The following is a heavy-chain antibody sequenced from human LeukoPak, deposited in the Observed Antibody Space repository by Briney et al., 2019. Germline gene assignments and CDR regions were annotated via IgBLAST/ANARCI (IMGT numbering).Heavy chain of an antibody. J-gene: IGHJ4*02. Sequence: SVKVSCKASGGTFSSYAISWVRQAPGQGLEWMGRIIPIFGTANYAQKFQGRVTITTDESTSTAYMELSSLRSEDTAVYYCACALYYYDSSGYYQFRDYWGKGTLVTVSS. CDR2: IIPIFGTA. CDR3: ACALYYYDSSGYYQFRDY. V-gene: IGHV1-69*05. CDR1: GGTFSSYA. D-gene: IGHD3-22*01.